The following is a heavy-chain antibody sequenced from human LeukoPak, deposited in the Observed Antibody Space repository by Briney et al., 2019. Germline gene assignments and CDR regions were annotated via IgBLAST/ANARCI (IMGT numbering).Heavy chain of an antibody. CDR3: ATYSGYDRIFDY. CDR2: ISGSSSAI. D-gene: IGHD5-12*01. J-gene: IGHJ4*02. CDR1: GFTFSTYG. Sequence: GGSLRLSCAASGFTFSTYGMSWVRQAPGKGLEWLSYISGSSSAINYADSVKGRFTISRDNAKNSLFLQMNSLRAEDTAVHYCATYSGYDRIFDYWGQGTLVTVSS. V-gene: IGHV3-48*01.